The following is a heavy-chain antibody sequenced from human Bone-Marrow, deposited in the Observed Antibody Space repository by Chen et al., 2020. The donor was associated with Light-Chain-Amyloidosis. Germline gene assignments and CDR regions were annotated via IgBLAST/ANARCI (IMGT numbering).Heavy chain of an antibody. CDR1: GYTSPNYW. CDR2: TYPDDSDA. D-gene: IGHD5-12*01. J-gene: IGHJ4*02. V-gene: IGHV5-51*01. Sequence: EVQLEQSGPEVTKPGESLKISCKGLGYTSPNYWIGWVRQMPGKGLEWMGVTYPDDSDARYRPSFEGQVTISADKSITTAYLQWRSLKASDTAMYYCARRRDGYNFDYWGQGTLVTVSS. CDR3: ARRRDGYNFDY.